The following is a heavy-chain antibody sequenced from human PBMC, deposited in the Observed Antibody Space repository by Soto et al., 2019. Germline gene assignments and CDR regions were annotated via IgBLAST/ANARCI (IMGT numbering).Heavy chain of an antibody. V-gene: IGHV4-4*02. Sequence: SQTLSLTCAVSGGSISRSNWWSWVRQPPGKGLEWIGESYHSGSTNYIPSLKSRLTISVDKSKNQFSLKVKSVTAADTAVYYCARELRRGYSYGYYDYWGQGTLVTVSS. CDR1: GGSISRSNW. D-gene: IGHD5-18*01. CDR3: ARELRRGYSYGYYDY. CDR2: SYHSGST. J-gene: IGHJ4*02.